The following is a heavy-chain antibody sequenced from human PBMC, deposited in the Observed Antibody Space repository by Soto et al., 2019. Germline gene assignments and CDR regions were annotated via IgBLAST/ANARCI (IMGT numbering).Heavy chain of an antibody. D-gene: IGHD3-16*02. CDR1: GFSFSSYA. CDR2: ISGSGGST. J-gene: IGHJ4*02. Sequence: PGGSLRLSCAASGFSFSSYAMSWVRQAPGKWLEWVSAISGSGGSTYYADSVKGRFSISRDNSKNTLYLQMNSLRAEDTAVYYCAKDRRDREDYVWGSYRSQFFDYWGQGXQVTVYS. CDR3: AKDRRDREDYVWGSYRSQFFDY. V-gene: IGHV3-23*01.